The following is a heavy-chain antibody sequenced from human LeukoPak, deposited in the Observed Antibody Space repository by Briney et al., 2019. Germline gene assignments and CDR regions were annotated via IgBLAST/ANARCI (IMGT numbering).Heavy chain of an antibody. CDR1: GLTFSNYA. Sequence: PGGSLRLSCAASGLTFSNYAMNWVRQASGRGLEWVSGITDSGRKTYYADSVKGRFTISRDNSKDTLYLQMNSLRAEDTAVYYCARDAAVAGTYYYGMDVWGQGTTVTVSS. J-gene: IGHJ6*02. V-gene: IGHV3-23*01. CDR3: ARDAAVAGTYYYGMDV. D-gene: IGHD6-19*01. CDR2: ITDSGRKT.